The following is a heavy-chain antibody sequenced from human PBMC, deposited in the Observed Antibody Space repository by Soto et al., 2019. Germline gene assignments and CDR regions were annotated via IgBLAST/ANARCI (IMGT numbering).Heavy chain of an antibody. CDR1: GFTFSSYG. CDR3: VAGSDWNFDY. D-gene: IGHD6-19*01. CDR2: IWYDGSNK. J-gene: IGHJ4*02. V-gene: IGHV3-33*01. Sequence: QVQLVESGGGVVQSGRSLRLSCAASGFTFSSYGMHWVRQAPGKGLEWVTVIWYDGSNKYYADSVKGRFTISRDNSKNTLYLQMNSLRAEDTAVYYCVAGSDWNFDYWGQETLVTVSS.